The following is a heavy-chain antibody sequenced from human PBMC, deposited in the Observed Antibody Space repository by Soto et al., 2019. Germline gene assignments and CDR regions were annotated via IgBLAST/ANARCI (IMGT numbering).Heavy chain of an antibody. CDR1: GFTFSDYY. Sequence: PGGSLRLSCAASGFTFSDYYMSWIRQAPGKGLEWVSYISSSGSTIYYADSVKGRFTISRDNAKNSLYLQMNSLRAEDTAVYYCARDRSGWIEAYYYGMDVWGQGPRSPSP. D-gene: IGHD6-19*01. J-gene: IGHJ6*02. V-gene: IGHV3-11*01. CDR3: ARDRSGWIEAYYYGMDV. CDR2: ISSSGSTI.